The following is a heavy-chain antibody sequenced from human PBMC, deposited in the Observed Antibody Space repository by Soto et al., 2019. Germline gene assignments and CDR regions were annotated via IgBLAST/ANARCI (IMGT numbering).Heavy chain of an antibody. V-gene: IGHV3-11*06. CDR3: TKGGRTTSYCWEY. CDR2: IDGRRDN. D-gene: IGHD2-8*02. J-gene: IGHJ1*01. Sequence: GGTLRLSCAASGFTLSYYYMTWIRQTPGKGLERVAHIDGRRDNTGYAASVKGRFPISRDNARNSLSLQMNSVTADDTGVYFCTKGGRTTSYCWEYWRPGALVTASS. CDR1: GFTLSYYY.